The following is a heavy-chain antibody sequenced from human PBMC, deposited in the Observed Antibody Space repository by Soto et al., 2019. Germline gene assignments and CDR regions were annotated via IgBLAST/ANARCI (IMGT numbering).Heavy chain of an antibody. CDR3: ARDAEVLRFLEWLPPYYYGMDV. J-gene: IGHJ6*02. CDR1: GYTFTSYG. V-gene: IGHV1-18*04. Sequence: ASVKVSCKASGYTFTSYGISWVRQAPGQGLEWMGWISAYNGNTNYAQKLQGGVTMTTDTSTSTAYMELRSLRSDDTAVYYCARDAEVLRFLEWLPPYYYGMDVWGQGTTVTVSS. D-gene: IGHD3-3*01. CDR2: ISAYNGNT.